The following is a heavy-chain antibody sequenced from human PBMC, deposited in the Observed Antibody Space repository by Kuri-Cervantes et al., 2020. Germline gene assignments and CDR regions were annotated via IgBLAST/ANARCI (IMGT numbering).Heavy chain of an antibody. CDR1: GGSISSSNW. J-gene: IGHJ6*04. CDR2: IYYSGST. V-gene: IGHV4-4*02. CDR3: ARVAVTSGTLLDV. Sequence: GSLRLSCAVSGGSISSSNWWSWVRQPPGKGLEWIGYIYYSGSTNYNPSLKSRVTISVDTSKNQFSLKLSSVTAADTAVYYCARVAVTSGTLLDVWGKGTTVTVSS. D-gene: IGHD4-17*01.